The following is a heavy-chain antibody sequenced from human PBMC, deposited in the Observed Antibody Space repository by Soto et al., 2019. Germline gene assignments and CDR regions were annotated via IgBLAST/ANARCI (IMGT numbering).Heavy chain of an antibody. CDR2: IWFDGTIQ. V-gene: IGHV3-33*01. Sequence: QVELVESGGGVVQPGRALRLSCEASGFSFSRYGMHWVRQATGKGLEWVAVIWFDGTIQYYADSVKGRFTISRDHSKSTLYLQMSSLRAEDTAVYHCARGGSGIYHLDYWGQGILVTVSS. CDR3: ARGGSGIYHLDY. J-gene: IGHJ4*02. CDR1: GFSFSRYG. D-gene: IGHD1-26*01.